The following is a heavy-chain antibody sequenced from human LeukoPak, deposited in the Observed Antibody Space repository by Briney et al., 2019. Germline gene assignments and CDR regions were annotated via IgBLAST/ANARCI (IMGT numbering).Heavy chain of an antibody. CDR1: GYTLTSYD. CDR2: MNPNSGNT. Sequence: GASVKVSCKASGYTLTSYDINWVRQATGQGLEWMGWMNPNSGNTGYAQKFQGRVTITRNTSISTAYMELSSLRSEDTAVYYCARGGGTSYYDFWSGYYRNWFDPWGQGTLVTVSS. CDR3: ARGGGTSYYDFWSGYYRNWFDP. J-gene: IGHJ5*02. V-gene: IGHV1-8*03. D-gene: IGHD3-3*01.